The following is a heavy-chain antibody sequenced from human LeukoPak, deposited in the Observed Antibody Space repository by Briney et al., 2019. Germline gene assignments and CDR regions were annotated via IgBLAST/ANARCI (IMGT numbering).Heavy chain of an antibody. CDR1: GGSISSYY. V-gene: IGHV4-4*09. J-gene: IGHJ4*02. D-gene: IGHD6-13*01. Sequence: NPSETLSLTCTVSGGSISSYYWSWIRQPPGKGLEWIGYIYTSGSTNYNPSLKSRVTISIDTSQNQFSLKLSSVTAADTAVYYCARRTSSSWVFDYCGQGTLVTVSS. CDR2: IYTSGST. CDR3: ARRTSSSWVFDY.